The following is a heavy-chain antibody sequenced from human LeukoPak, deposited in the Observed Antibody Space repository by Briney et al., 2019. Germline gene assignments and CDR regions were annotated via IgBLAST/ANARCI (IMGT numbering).Heavy chain of an antibody. Sequence: GGSLRLSCAVSGLTVTDSYMSWVRQAPGKGLEWVSVIYPDGSTYHADSVKGRFTISRDNSKNTLFLQMNTLRADDTAVYHCARTNPVYGDYDYWAQGTLVTVSS. V-gene: IGHV3-53*01. CDR2: IYPDGST. CDR3: ARTNPVYGDYDY. J-gene: IGHJ4*02. CDR1: GLTVTDSY. D-gene: IGHD4-17*01.